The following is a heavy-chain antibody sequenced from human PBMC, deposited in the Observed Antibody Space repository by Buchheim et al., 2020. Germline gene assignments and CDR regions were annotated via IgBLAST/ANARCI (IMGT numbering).Heavy chain of an antibody. V-gene: IGHV3-23*01. J-gene: IGHJ6*02. D-gene: IGHD3-3*01. CDR2: ISGSGGST. CDR1: GFTFSSYA. CDR3: AKDLGEAAYYDFWSGSSYGMDV. Sequence: EVQLLESGGGLVQPGGSLRLSCAASGFTFSSYAVSWVRQAPGKGLEWVSAISGSGGSTYYADSVKGRFTISRDNSKNTLYLQMNSLRAEDTAVYYCAKDLGEAAYYDFWSGSSYGMDVWGQGTT.